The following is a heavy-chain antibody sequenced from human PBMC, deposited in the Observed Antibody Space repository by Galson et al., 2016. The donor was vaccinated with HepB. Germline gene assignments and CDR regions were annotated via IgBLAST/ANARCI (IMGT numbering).Heavy chain of an antibody. CDR1: GGSFSNFG. J-gene: IGHJ6*02. CDR3: AGQRVEARLNMVRGRLSDDYYYYGLDI. CDR2: IIPISGSP. D-gene: IGHD3-10*01. V-gene: IGHV1-69*06. Sequence: SVKVSCKASGGSFSNFGVSWISQVPGRGPEWMGGIIPISGSPQFAAKFLGRVTISADTSTNTVFLEIFSLRSEDTAVYYCAGQRVEARLNMVRGRLSDDYYYYGLDIWGQGTTVTVSS.